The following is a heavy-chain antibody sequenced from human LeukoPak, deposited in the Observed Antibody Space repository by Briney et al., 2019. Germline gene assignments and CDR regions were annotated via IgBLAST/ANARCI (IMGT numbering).Heavy chain of an antibody. J-gene: IGHJ6*03. V-gene: IGHV4-39*01. CDR3: TKRRGYSFGFDYYYMDV. CDR1: GGSLTSTSHY. Sequence: SETLSLTCTVSGGSLTSTSHYWDWVRQPPGKGLEWLGSIYSSGSTHYNPSLKSRVTVSFDTSKNQFSLSLTSVTAADTAVYYCTKRRGYSFGFDYYYMDVWGKGTTVTISS. D-gene: IGHD5-18*01. CDR2: IYSSGST.